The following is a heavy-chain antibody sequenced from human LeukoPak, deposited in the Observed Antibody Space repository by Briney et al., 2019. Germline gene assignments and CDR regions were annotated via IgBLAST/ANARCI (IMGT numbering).Heavy chain of an antibody. CDR1: GFTFSSYA. CDR2: ISYDGSNK. CDR3: ARGVYSSGWTLMGY. Sequence: GGSLRLSCAASGFTFSSYAMHWVRQAPGKGLEWVAVISYDGSNKYYADSVKGRFTISRDNSKSTLYLQMNSLRAEDTAVYYCARGVYSSGWTLMGYWGQGTLVTVSS. D-gene: IGHD6-19*01. J-gene: IGHJ4*02. V-gene: IGHV3-30-3*01.